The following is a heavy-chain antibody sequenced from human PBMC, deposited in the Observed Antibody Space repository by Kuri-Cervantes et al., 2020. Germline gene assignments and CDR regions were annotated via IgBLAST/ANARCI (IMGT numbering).Heavy chain of an antibody. Sequence: SETLSLTCTVSGGSISSYYWSWIRQPPGKGLEWIGYIYHSGSTYYNPSLKSRVTISVDRSKNQFSLKLSSVTAADTAVYYCARVAGSGSYSKGDDAFDIWGQGTMVTVSS. CDR1: GGSISSYY. V-gene: IGHV4-59*12. D-gene: IGHD3-10*01. CDR3: ARVAGSGSYSKGDDAFDI. CDR2: IYHSGST. J-gene: IGHJ3*02.